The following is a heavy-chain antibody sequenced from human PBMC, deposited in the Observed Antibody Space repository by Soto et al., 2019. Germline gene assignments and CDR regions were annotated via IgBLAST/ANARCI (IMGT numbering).Heavy chain of an antibody. CDR3: ASRGERDYYDTRGYG. D-gene: IGHD3-22*01. Sequence: QVQLVQSGAEVKKPGSSVKVSCKASGGTFSNYALSWVRQAPGQGLEWMGDIIPIFGTTNNAQKFQGRVTIAAADATGTASMELSSVRSEDTGVDYGASRGERDYYDTRGYGWGQGTLVTVSS. CDR1: GGTFSNYA. V-gene: IGHV1-69*12. J-gene: IGHJ1*01. CDR2: IIPIFGTT.